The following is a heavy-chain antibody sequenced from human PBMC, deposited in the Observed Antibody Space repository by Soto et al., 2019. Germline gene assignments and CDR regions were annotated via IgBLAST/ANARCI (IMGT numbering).Heavy chain of an antibody. D-gene: IGHD2-21*01. J-gene: IGHJ4*02. Sequence: GGSLRLSCAASGFTFTNYAMSWVRQAPGKGLEWVSVISGSGGSTYYADSVKGRFTISRDNSKNTLYLQMDSLRAEDTAVYYCAKVIVVIAAAGDYFDHWGQGTLVTVSS. V-gene: IGHV3-23*01. CDR1: GFTFTNYA. CDR3: AKVIVVIAAAGDYFDH. CDR2: ISGSGGST.